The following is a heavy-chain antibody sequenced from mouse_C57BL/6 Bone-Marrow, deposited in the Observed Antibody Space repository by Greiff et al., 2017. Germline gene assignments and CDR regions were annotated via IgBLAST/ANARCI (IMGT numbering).Heavy chain of an antibody. CDR2: IRNKANGYTT. D-gene: IGHD2-2*01. V-gene: IGHV7-4*01. J-gene: IGHJ2*01. CDR3: VKAVGLRNDY. Sequence: EVQVVESGGGLVQPGASLRLSCAASGFTFTDYYMRWVRQPPGKAPEWLALIRNKANGYTTVYTSSVKGRFTISRDNSQNIPYLQMNTLRAKDSATYYCVKAVGLRNDYWGQGTTLTVSS. CDR1: GFTFTDYY.